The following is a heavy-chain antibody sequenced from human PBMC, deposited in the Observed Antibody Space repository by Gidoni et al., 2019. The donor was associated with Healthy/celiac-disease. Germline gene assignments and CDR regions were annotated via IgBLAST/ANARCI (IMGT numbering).Heavy chain of an antibody. D-gene: IGHD1-26*01. CDR3: ARDSGEGWELRDRGFPASFDY. CDR1: GGTFSSYA. J-gene: IGHJ4*02. Sequence: QVQLVQSGAEVKKPGSSVKVSCKASGGTFSSYAISWVRQAPGQGLEWMGGIIPIFGTANYAQKFQGRVTITADESTSTAYMELSSLRSEDTAVYYCARDSGEGWELRDRGFPASFDYWGQGTLVTVSS. CDR2: IIPIFGTA. V-gene: IGHV1-69*01.